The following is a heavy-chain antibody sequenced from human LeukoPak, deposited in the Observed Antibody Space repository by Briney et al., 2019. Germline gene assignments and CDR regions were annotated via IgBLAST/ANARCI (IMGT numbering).Heavy chain of an antibody. Sequence: GGSLRLSCAASGFTFSSYWMTWVRQAPGKGLEWVANIKRDGSEKHYVGSVKGRFTISRDISKNTVYLQMNNLRVDDTAVYYCAKGPKLGDGFHYDYWGQGTLVTVSS. D-gene: IGHD5-24*01. CDR3: AKGPKLGDGFHYDY. CDR1: GFTFSSYW. CDR2: IKRDGSEK. J-gene: IGHJ4*02. V-gene: IGHV3-7*03.